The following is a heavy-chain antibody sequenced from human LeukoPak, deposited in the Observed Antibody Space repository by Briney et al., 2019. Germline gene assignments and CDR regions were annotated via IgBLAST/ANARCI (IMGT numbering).Heavy chain of an antibody. CDR1: GFTFSSYA. J-gene: IGHJ4*02. CDR2: ISGSGGST. V-gene: IGHV3-23*01. Sequence: GGSLRLSCAASGFTFSSYAMSWVRQAPGKGLEWVSAISGSGGSTYYADSVKGRFTISRDNAKNSLYLQMNSLRAEDTAVYYCARDQPYGGNDYWGQGTLVTVSS. D-gene: IGHD4-23*01. CDR3: ARDQPYGGNDY.